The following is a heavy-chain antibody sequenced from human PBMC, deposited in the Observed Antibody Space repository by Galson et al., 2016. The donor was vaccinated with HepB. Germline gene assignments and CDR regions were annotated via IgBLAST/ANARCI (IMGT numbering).Heavy chain of an antibody. CDR1: GGSISSGGYY. Sequence: TLSLTCTASGGSISSGGYYWSWIRQHPGKGLEWIGYIYYSGSTYYKPSLKSRVTISVDTSKNQFSLKLSSVTAADTAVYYCARMYSSGWFDQWGQGTLVTVSS. CDR2: IYYSGST. D-gene: IGHD6-19*01. J-gene: IGHJ5*02. CDR3: ARMYSSGWFDQ. V-gene: IGHV4-31*03.